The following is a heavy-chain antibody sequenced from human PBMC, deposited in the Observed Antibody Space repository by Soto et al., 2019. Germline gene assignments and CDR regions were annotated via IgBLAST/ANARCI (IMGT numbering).Heavy chain of an antibody. CDR1: GFTFRNHV. V-gene: IGHV3-48*01. CDR2: INRDSNT. J-gene: IGHJ4*02. Sequence: EEQLVESGGGLVQPGGSLRLSCAASGFTFRNHVMNWVRKAPGRGLEWVSSINRDSNTFYADSVKGRFTISRDNAKDSLYLQMNSLRADDTAVYYCVNGDYYVGQGTLVTVSS. CDR3: VNGDYY. D-gene: IGHD4-17*01.